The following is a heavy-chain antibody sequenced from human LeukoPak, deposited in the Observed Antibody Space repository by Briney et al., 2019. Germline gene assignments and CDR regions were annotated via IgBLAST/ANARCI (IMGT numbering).Heavy chain of an antibody. CDR3: AKTAYYDSFDY. V-gene: IGHV3-23*01. Sequence: PGGSLRLSCVVSGITVSNYDMSWVRQAPGKGLEWVSAISGSGGSTYYADSVKGRFTISRDNSKNTLYLQMNSLRAEDTAVYYCAKTAYYDSFDYWGQGTLVTVSS. CDR1: GITVSNYD. J-gene: IGHJ4*02. D-gene: IGHD3-3*01. CDR2: ISGSGGST.